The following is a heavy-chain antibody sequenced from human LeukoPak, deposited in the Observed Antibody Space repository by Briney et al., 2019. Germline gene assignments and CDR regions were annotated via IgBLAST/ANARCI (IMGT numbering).Heavy chain of an antibody. Sequence: GGSLRLSCAASGFTFSSYSMNWVRQAPGKGLEWVSYISSSSSYIYYADSVKGRFTISRDNAKNSLYLQMNSLRAEDTAVYYCARPSGSYRKYFDYWGQGTLVTVSS. CDR2: ISSSSSYI. CDR3: ARPSGSYRKYFDY. D-gene: IGHD1-26*01. V-gene: IGHV3-21*05. CDR1: GFTFSSYS. J-gene: IGHJ4*02.